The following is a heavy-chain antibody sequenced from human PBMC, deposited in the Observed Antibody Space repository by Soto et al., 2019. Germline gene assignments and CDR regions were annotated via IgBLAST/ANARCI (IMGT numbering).Heavy chain of an antibody. CDR2: INPSGGST. CDR3: AREVRNYDFCSGSFDY. V-gene: IGHV1-46*03. D-gene: IGHD3-3*01. Sequence: QVQLVQSGAEVKKPGASVKVSCKASGYTFTSYYMHWVRQAPGQGLEWMGIINPSGGSTSYAQKFQGRVTMTRDTSTSTVYMELSSLRSEDTAVYYCAREVRNYDFCSGSFDYWGQGTLVTVSS. CDR1: GYTFTSYY. J-gene: IGHJ4*02.